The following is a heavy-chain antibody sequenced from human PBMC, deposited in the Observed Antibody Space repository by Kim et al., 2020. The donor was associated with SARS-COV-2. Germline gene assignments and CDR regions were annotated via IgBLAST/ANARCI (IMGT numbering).Heavy chain of an antibody. CDR1: RFMFSSYG. CDR2: ISYDGGNK. Sequence: GGSLRLSCATSRFMFSSYGMRWVRQAPGKGLEWVGLISYDGGNKYYAASVKGRFTISRDNSKNTLSLQMDSLTAADTAVYYCVRGGVTAASGGVAGDYWG. CDR3: VRGGVTAASGGVAGDY. J-gene: IGHJ4*01. V-gene: IGHV3-30*03. D-gene: IGHD2-8*02.